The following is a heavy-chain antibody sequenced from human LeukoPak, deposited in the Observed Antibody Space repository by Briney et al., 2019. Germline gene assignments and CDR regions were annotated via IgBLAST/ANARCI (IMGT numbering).Heavy chain of an antibody. CDR1: GFTFSSYS. CDR2: ISSSSSYI. J-gene: IGHJ4*02. Sequence: GGSLRLSCAASGFTFSSYSVNWVRQAPGKGLEWVSSISSSSSYIYYADSVKGRFTISRDNAKNSLYLQMNSLRAEDTAVYYCARGEIAAFDYWGQGTLVTVSS. D-gene: IGHD6-13*01. CDR3: ARGEIAAFDY. V-gene: IGHV3-21*01.